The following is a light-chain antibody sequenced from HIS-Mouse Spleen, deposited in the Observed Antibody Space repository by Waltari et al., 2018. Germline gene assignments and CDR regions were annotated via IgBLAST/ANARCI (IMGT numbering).Light chain of an antibody. J-gene: IGLJ3*02. CDR1: ALPKKY. Sequence: SYELTQPPSVSVSPGQTARITCSGAALPKKYAYWYQQKSGRAPVLVIYEDSKRPSGIPERFSGSKSGNTASLTISGLQAEDEADYYCSSYTSSSTWVFGGGTKLTVL. CDR2: EDS. V-gene: IGLV3-10*01. CDR3: SSYTSSSTWV.